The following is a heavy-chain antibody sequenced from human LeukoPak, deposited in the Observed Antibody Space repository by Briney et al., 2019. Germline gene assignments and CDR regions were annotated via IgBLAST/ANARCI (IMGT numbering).Heavy chain of an antibody. D-gene: IGHD2-2*01. CDR2: IYSGGNT. J-gene: IGHJ4*02. V-gene: IGHV3-53*01. CDR1: GFTVSINY. CDR3: ARGETSSYDY. Sequence: TGGSLRLSCAASGFTVSINYMSLVRQAPGKGLEWVSVIYSGGNTYYADSVKGRFTISRDNSKNTVYLQMNSLRAEDTAVYYCARGETSSYDYWGQGTLVTVSS.